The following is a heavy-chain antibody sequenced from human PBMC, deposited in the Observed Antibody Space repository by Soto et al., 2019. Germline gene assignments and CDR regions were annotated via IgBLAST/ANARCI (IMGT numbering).Heavy chain of an antibody. V-gene: IGHV4-28*03. D-gene: IGHD3-10*01. CDR2: IYHSGST. J-gene: IGHJ4*02. CDR1: GYSISSSNW. CDR3: ARDKITGLYDY. Sequence: SETLSLTCAVSGYSISSSNWWGWIRQPPGKGLEWIGYIYHSGSTYYNPSLKSRVTMSVDTSKNQFSLKLTSVTAADTAVYYCARDKITGLYDYWGQGTLVTVSS.